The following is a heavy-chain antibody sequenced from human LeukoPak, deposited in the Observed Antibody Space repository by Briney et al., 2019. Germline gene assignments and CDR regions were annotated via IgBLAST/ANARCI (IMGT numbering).Heavy chain of an antibody. CDR2: INPSGGST. CDR1: GYTFTSYY. V-gene: IGHV1-46*01. J-gene: IGHJ4*02. Sequence: ASVKVSCKASGYTFTSYYMHWVRQAPGQGLEWMGIINPSGGSTSYAQKFQGRVTMTRDTSTSTVYMELSSLRSDDTAVYYCARDHQAASLQWLYDYWGQGTLVTVSS. D-gene: IGHD6-19*01. CDR3: ARDHQAASLQWLYDY.